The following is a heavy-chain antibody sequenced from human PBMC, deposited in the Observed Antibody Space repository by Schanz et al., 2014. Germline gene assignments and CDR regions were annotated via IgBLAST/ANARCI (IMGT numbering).Heavy chain of an antibody. D-gene: IGHD1-1*01. CDR1: GFSFDSYN. Sequence: VQLVESGGGVVQPGGSLRLSCTASGFSFDSYNMNWVRQSPGKGLEWVAFLSFDSRHIYYADSVKGRFTISRDNAKSSLHLQMTSLRADDTAVYYCARDGVAATTDFEYWGQGALVTVSS. J-gene: IGHJ4*02. V-gene: IGHV3-21*02. CDR3: ARDGVAATTDFEY. CDR2: LSFDSRHI.